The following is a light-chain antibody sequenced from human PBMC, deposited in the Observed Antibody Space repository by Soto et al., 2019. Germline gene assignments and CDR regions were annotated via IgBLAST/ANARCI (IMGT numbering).Light chain of an antibody. J-gene: IGKJ1*01. CDR3: QQYNSYPET. CDR1: QSISSW. CDR2: KAS. Sequence: DIQMTQSPSTLSASVGYRFTITCRASQSISSWLAWYQQKPGKAPKLLIYKASSLESGVPSRFSSSGSGTEFTLTISSLQPDDFATYYCQQYNSYPETFGQGTTGDI. V-gene: IGKV1-5*03.